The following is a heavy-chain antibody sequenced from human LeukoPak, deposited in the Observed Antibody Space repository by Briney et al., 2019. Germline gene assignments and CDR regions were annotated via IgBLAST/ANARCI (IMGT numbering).Heavy chain of an antibody. D-gene: IGHD6-13*01. Sequence: GGSLRLSCAASGFTFDDYAMHWVRQAPGKGLEWVSGISWNSGSICYADSVKGRFTISRDNAKNSLYLQMNSLRAEDTALYYCAKDIAAGTRWFDPWGQGTLVTVSS. J-gene: IGHJ5*02. V-gene: IGHV3-9*01. CDR1: GFTFDDYA. CDR2: ISWNSGSI. CDR3: AKDIAAGTRWFDP.